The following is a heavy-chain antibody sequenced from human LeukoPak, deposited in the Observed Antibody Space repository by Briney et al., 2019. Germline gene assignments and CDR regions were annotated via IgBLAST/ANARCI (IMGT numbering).Heavy chain of an antibody. CDR3: ARRGSGSFLDSFDY. V-gene: IGHV3-30-3*01. Sequence: GGSLRLSCAASGFTFSSYAMHWVRQAPGQGLEWVAVISYDGSNKYYADSVKGRFTISRDNSKNTLYLQMNSLRAEDTAVYYCARRGSGSFLDSFDYWGQGTLVTVSS. J-gene: IGHJ4*02. CDR2: ISYDGSNK. CDR1: GFTFSSYA. D-gene: IGHD3-10*01.